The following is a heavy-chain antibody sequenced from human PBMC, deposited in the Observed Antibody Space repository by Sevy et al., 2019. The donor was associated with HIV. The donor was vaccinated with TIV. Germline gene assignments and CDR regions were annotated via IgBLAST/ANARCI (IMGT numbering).Heavy chain of an antibody. Sequence: ASVKVSCKASGGTFSSYAISWVRQAPGQGLEWMGGIIPIFGTANYAQKFQGRVTITEDESTSTAYMELSSLRSAEKAVCYCAGIILPGMAAAGNRQYFEYWGPGTLVTVSS. CDR2: IIPIFGTA. D-gene: IGHD6-13*01. CDR1: GGTFSSYA. CDR3: AGIILPGMAAAGNRQYFEY. J-gene: IGHJ4*02. V-gene: IGHV1-69*13.